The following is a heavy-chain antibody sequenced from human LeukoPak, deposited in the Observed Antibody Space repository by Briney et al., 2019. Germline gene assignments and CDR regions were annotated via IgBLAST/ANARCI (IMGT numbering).Heavy chain of an antibody. J-gene: IGHJ3*02. Sequence: SGTLSLTCAVSGASIYTVGSFWGWIRQPPGKGLEWIGSVFYSGSANYNPSLQSRVTISVDTSRNQFSLRLSSVTPADTAAYYCARRPSWPTTSAFDIWGQGTLVTVSP. CDR3: ARRPSWPTTSAFDI. CDR1: GASIYTVGSF. V-gene: IGHV4-39*01. D-gene: IGHD4-17*01. CDR2: VFYSGSA.